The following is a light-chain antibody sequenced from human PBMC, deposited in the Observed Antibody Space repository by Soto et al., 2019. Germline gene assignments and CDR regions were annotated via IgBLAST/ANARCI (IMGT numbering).Light chain of an antibody. CDR1: QSVSSN. CDR3: HPYHGWPWT. Sequence: EIVMSQSPATLSVSPVGRATLSCSASQSVSSNLAWYQHKPGQAPRLLIHGASTRATGVPARFSGSGSGTEFTLTITGLQSEDSAIYSCHPYHGWPWTFGQGTKVHI. V-gene: IGKV3-15*01. J-gene: IGKJ1*01. CDR2: GAS.